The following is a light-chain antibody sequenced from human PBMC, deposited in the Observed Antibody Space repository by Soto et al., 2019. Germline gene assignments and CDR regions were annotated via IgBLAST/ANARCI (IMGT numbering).Light chain of an antibody. CDR2: STS. CDR1: SSNIGSNT. Sequence: QSVLTQPPSASGTPGQIVAISCSGSSSNIGSNTVTWYQQLPGTAPKLLIYSTSQRSSGVPGRSSGSKSGASASLSISGLQSEDEADYYCAAWDDRLDVYVFGTGTKVT. CDR3: AAWDDRLDVYV. J-gene: IGLJ1*01. V-gene: IGLV1-44*01.